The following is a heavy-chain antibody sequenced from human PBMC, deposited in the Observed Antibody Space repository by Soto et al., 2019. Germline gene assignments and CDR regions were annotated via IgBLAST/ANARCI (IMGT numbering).Heavy chain of an antibody. CDR1: GFPFSTYG. V-gene: IGHV3-33*01. CDR2: IVSDGSAK. D-gene: IGHD1-1*01. Sequence: QVQLVESGGGVVQPGRSLRLSCAASGFPFSTYGFHWVRQAPGKGLEWVAVIVSDGSAKYHADSVEGRFTISRDNSKDTLDMQMNSLRAEDTAVYYCARDDAFGNENGFDIWGQGTMVTVSS. J-gene: IGHJ3*02. CDR3: ARDDAFGNENGFDI.